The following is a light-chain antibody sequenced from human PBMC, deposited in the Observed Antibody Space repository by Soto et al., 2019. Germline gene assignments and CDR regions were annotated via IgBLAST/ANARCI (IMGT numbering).Light chain of an antibody. CDR2: GNS. J-gene: IGLJ1*01. CDR3: QSYDSSLSGYV. V-gene: IGLV1-40*01. CDR1: NSNIGAGYD. Sequence: QSVLTQPPSVSGAPGQRVTISCTGSNSNIGAGYDVHWYQQLPGTAPKLLIYGNSNRPSGVPDRFSGSKSVTSASLAITGLQAEDEADYYCQSYDSSLSGYVFGTGTKVTV.